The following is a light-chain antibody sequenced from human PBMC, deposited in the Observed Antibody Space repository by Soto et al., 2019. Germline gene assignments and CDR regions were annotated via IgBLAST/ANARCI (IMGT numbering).Light chain of an antibody. CDR1: QSISSW. V-gene: IGKV1-5*03. Sequence: DLQMTQSPSTLSASVGDRVTITCRASQSISSWLAWYQQKPGEAPKLLIYKASSLDSGVPSRFSGSGSGTEFTLTISSLQPDDFVVYYCQQYNSYSWTFGQGTKVDIK. CDR3: QQYNSYSWT. CDR2: KAS. J-gene: IGKJ1*01.